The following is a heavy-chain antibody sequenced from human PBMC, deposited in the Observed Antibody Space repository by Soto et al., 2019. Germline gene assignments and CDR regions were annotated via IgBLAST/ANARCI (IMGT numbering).Heavy chain of an antibody. CDR3: AKDRDFFGDSYYFGMDV. J-gene: IGHJ6*02. CDR2: ISYDGRNK. Sequence: QVQLVESGGGVVQPGRSLRLSCAAPGFTFSSYGMHWVRQAPGKGLEWVTVISYDGRNKYYADSVKGRFTFSRDNSKSTLYLQMNNLRVEDTAVYYCAKDRDFFGDSYYFGMDVWGQGTTVTVSS. CDR1: GFTFSSYG. D-gene: IGHD3-10*01. V-gene: IGHV3-30*18.